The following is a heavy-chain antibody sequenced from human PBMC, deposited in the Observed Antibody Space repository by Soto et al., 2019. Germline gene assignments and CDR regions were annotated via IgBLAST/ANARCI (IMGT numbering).Heavy chain of an antibody. Sequence: ASVKVSCKASGYTFTSYAMHWVRQAPGQRLEWMGWINAGNGNTKYSQKFQGRVTITRDTSASTAYMELSSLRSEDTAVYYCASAPPCTNGVCYLFDYWGQGTLVTVS. CDR3: ASAPPCTNGVCYLFDY. V-gene: IGHV1-3*01. D-gene: IGHD2-8*01. CDR1: GYTFTSYA. J-gene: IGHJ4*02. CDR2: INAGNGNT.